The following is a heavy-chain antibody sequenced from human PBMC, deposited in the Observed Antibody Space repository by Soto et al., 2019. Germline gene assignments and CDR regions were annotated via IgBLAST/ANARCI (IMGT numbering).Heavy chain of an antibody. CDR2: IRVYNGNT. CDR3: ARVVYYSNSAGDYTMDV. D-gene: IGHD4-4*01. J-gene: IGHJ6*02. Sequence: ASVKVSCKASGYTFSSYGITWVRQAPGQGLEWLGWIRVYNGNTNSAQKLQGRVTMTTDTSTSTAYMELRSLRSVDTAVYYCARVVYYSNSAGDYTMDVWGQGTTVTVSS. CDR1: GYTFSSYG. V-gene: IGHV1-18*01.